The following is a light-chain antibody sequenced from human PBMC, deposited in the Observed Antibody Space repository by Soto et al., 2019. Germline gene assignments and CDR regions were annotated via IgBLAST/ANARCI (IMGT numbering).Light chain of an antibody. CDR3: QDYGSSAWT. Sequence: EIVLTQSPAILSLSPGERATLSCRASQSVGSYLAWYQQKPGQAPRLLFYHASNRATGIPARFSGSGSGTDFTLTISSLEPEDFAVYYCQDYGSSAWTFGQGTKVDIK. V-gene: IGKV3-11*01. CDR2: HAS. J-gene: IGKJ1*01. CDR1: QSVGSY.